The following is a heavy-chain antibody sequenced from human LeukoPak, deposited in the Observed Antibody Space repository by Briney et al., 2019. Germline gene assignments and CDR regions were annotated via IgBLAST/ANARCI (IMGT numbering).Heavy chain of an antibody. J-gene: IGHJ3*02. D-gene: IGHD3-22*01. CDR1: GFTFIRYG. V-gene: IGHV3-30*18. CDR3: AKDPRRLLTAFDI. Sequence: PGGSLRLSCSASGFTFIRYGMNWVRQAPGKGLEWVAVISYDGSNKYYADSVKGRFTISRDNSKNTLYLQMNSLRAEDTALYYCAKDPRRLLTAFDIWGQGTMVTVSS. CDR2: ISYDGSNK.